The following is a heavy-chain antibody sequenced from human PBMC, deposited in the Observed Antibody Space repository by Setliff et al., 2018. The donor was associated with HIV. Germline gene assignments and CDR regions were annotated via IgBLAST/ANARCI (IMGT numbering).Heavy chain of an antibody. D-gene: IGHD3-22*01. CDR1: GYTFTSYG. CDR3: ARAYNVYDYRFDSSGYDY. CDR2: ISAYNGNT. V-gene: IGHV1-18*01. J-gene: IGHJ4*02. Sequence: ASVKVSCKTSGYTFTSYGISWVRQAPGQGLEWMGWISAYNGNTHYAQRLQGRVTMTTDTSTSTAYMELRSLRSDDTAVYYCARAYNVYDYRFDSSGYDYWGQGTLVTVSS.